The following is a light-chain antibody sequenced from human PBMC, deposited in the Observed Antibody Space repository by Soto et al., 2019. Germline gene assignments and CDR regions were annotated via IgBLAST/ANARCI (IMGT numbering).Light chain of an antibody. V-gene: IGKV1-5*01. Sequence: DIQMTQSPSTLSASVGDRVTITCRASQSISSWLAWYQQKPGKAPKLLIYDASSLESGVSSRFSGSGSGTEFTLTISCLQPDDFATYYCQQYNSYSTWTFGQGTKVEIK. CDR3: QQYNSYSTWT. J-gene: IGKJ1*01. CDR1: QSISSW. CDR2: DAS.